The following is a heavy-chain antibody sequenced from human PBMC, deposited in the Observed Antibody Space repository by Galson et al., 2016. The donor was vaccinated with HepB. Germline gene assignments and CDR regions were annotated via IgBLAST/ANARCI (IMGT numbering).Heavy chain of an antibody. D-gene: IGHD1-26*01. CDR1: GFTFHTTA. V-gene: IGHV3-30-3*01. CDR2: ISYDGSVK. Sequence: SLRLSCAASGFTFHTTAMHWVRQAPGTGLEWVAVISYDGSVKYDGDSVKGRFTISRDNSKNTLYLQMKSLRTEDTAVYYCARGLVGANSGADYWGQGTLVTVSS. CDR3: ARGLVGANSGADY. J-gene: IGHJ4*02.